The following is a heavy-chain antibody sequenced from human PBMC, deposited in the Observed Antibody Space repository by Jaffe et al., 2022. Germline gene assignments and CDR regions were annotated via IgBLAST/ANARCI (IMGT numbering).Heavy chain of an antibody. CDR3: ARHSNSRPFSGLDV. V-gene: IGHV5-51*01. D-gene: IGHD2-15*01. CDR1: RNTFTNHW. J-gene: IGHJ3*01. Sequence: EEQLEQSGAEVKKPAESLKISCKVSRNTFTNHWIGWVRQMPGKGLEWMGMIYPGDSATKYSPSFQGQVTISVDKSITTAYLQWSSLKASDTAIYYCARHSNSRPFSGLDVWGQGTMVTVSS. CDR2: IYPGDSAT.